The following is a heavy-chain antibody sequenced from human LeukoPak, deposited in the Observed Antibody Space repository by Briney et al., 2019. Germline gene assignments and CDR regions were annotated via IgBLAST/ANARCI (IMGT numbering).Heavy chain of an antibody. D-gene: IGHD3-10*01. V-gene: IGHV3-74*01. J-gene: IGHJ4*02. CDR1: GFTFSNYY. CDR2: INGDGSST. CDR3: SRGTYPYSSDN. Sequence: GGSLRLSCAASGFTFSNYYMHWVRQAPGKGPLWISHINGDGSSTGYADSVKGRFTISRDNAKNILYLQMNSLRAEDTAVYYCSRGTYPYSSDNWGQGALVTVSS.